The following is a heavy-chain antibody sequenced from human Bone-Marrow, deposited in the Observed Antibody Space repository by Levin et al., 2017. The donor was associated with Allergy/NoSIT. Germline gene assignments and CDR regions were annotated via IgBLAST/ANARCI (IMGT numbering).Heavy chain of an antibody. V-gene: IGHV3-9*01. CDR2: ISWNSAEI. CDR1: GFTFDNYA. J-gene: IGHJ1*01. CDR3: VKDIQTPEAPGMVLQF. D-gene: IGHD4-11*01. Sequence: PGESLKISCAASGFTFDNYAMHWVRQRPGEGLEWVSGISWNSAEIGYGDSVKGRFTISRDNAKNSLYLQMNSLRPEDTALYYCVKDIQTPEAPGMVLQFWGQGTLVMVSS.